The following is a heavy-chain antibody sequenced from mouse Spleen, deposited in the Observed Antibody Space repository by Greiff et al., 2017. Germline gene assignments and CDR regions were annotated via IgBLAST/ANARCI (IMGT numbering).Heavy chain of an antibody. CDR1: GYAFTNYL. J-gene: IGHJ3*01. CDR2: INPGSGGT. CDR3: ASDYDEGFAY. D-gene: IGHD2-4*01. Sequence: QVQLKESGAELVRPGTSVKVSRKASGYAFTNYLIEGVKQRPGQGLEWIGVINPGSGGTNYNEKFKGKATLTADKSSSTAYMQLSSLTSEDSAVYFCASDYDEGFAYWGQGTLVTVSA. V-gene: IGHV1-54*01.